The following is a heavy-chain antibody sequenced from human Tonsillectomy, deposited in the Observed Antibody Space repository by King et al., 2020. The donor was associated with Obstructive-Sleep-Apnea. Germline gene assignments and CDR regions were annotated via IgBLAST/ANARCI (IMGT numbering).Heavy chain of an antibody. J-gene: IGHJ6*02. CDR3: ARMERLWFGESLFDYGMDV. D-gene: IGHD3-10*01. CDR2: IDWDDDK. Sequence: VTLKESGPALVKPTQTLTLTCTFSGFSLSTSGMCVNWIRQPPGKALEWLARIDWDDDKYYNTSLKTRLTISKETSENQVVLTMTNMDAVDTATYYCARMERLWFGESLFDYGMDVWGQGTTVTVSS. CDR1: GFSLSTSGMC. V-gene: IGHV2-70*11.